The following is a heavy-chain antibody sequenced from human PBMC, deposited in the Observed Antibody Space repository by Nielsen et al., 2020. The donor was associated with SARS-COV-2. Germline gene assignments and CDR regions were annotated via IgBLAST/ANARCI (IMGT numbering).Heavy chain of an antibody. J-gene: IGHJ6*02. Sequence: WVRQAPGQGLEWMGRINPNSGGTNYAQKFQGRVTMTRDTSTSTVYMELSSLRSEDTAVYYCARVGLGYCSGGSCYSGGSYYYYGMDVWGQGTTVTVSS. V-gene: IGHV1-2*06. CDR2: INPNSGGT. CDR3: ARVGLGYCSGGSCYSGGSYYYYGMDV. D-gene: IGHD2-15*01.